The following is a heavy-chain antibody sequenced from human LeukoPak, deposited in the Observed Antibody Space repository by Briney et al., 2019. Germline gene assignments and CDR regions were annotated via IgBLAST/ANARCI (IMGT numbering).Heavy chain of an antibody. CDR3: ASPRTTQGG. J-gene: IGHJ4*02. D-gene: IGHD1-7*01. CDR1: GFTVSSNY. CDR2: INSDGSST. Sequence: GGSLRLSCAASGFTVSSNYMNWVRQAPGKGLVWVSRINSDGSSTSYADSVKGRFTISRDNAKNTLYLQMNSLRAEDTAVYYCASPRTTQGGWGQGTLVTVSS. V-gene: IGHV3-74*01.